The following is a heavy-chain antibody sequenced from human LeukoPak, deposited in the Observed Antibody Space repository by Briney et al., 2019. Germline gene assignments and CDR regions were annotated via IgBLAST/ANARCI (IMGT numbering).Heavy chain of an antibody. V-gene: IGHV1-2*02. CDR1: GYTFTGYY. J-gene: IGHJ4*02. D-gene: IGHD3-10*01. Sequence: ASVTVSCRASGYTFTGYYMHWVRQAPGQGLEWMGWINPNSGGTSYAQKFQGRVTMTRDTSISTAYMELSRLRSDDTAVYYCARDPLDQLLWFGEPLDYWGQGTLVTVSS. CDR2: INPNSGGT. CDR3: ARDPLDQLLWFGEPLDY.